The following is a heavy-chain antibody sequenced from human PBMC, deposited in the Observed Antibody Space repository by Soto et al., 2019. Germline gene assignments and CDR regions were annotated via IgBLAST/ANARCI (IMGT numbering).Heavy chain of an antibody. CDR3: AKGPDFDS. Sequence: PGGSLRLSCAASGFTFSVYAMSWVRQAPGKGLEWVSAISGRGDSTYYADSVKGRFTISRDNSKNTIYLQMNSLRAEDTALYYCAKGPDFDSWGQGTLVTVS. CDR1: GFTFSVYA. CDR2: ISGRGDST. J-gene: IGHJ4*02. V-gene: IGHV3-23*01.